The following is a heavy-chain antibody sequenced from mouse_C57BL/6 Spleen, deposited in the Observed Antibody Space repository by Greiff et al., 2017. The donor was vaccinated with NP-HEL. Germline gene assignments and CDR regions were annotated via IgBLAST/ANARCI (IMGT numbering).Heavy chain of an antibody. CDR2: INPGSGGT. CDR1: GYAFTNYL. V-gene: IGHV1-54*01. CDR3: ARGGYYGSSYPYYYAMDY. Sequence: QVQLQQSGAELVRPGTSVTVSCKASGYAFTNYLIEWVKQRPGPGLEWIGVINPGSGGTNYNEKFKGKATLTADKSSSTAYMQLSSLTSEDSAVYFCARGGYYGSSYPYYYAMDYWGQGTSVTVSS. J-gene: IGHJ4*01. D-gene: IGHD1-1*01.